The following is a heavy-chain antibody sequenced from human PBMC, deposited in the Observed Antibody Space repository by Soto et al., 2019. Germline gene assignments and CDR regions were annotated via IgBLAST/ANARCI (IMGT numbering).Heavy chain of an antibody. D-gene: IGHD3-3*01. CDR3: ARGTFGVVKD. J-gene: IGHJ4*02. Sequence: TSETLSLTCTVSGGSISSYYWSWIRQPPGKGLEWIGYMYYSGSTNYNPSLKNRVSISIDTSRNQFSLKVSSVTAADTAIYYCARGTFGVVKDWGQGTLVTVSS. CDR1: GGSISSYY. CDR2: MYYSGST. V-gene: IGHV4-59*01.